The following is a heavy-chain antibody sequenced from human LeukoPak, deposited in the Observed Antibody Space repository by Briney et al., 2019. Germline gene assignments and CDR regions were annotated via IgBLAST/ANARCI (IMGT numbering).Heavy chain of an antibody. CDR1: GFTFSSYA. V-gene: IGHV3-30-3*01. CDR2: ISYDGSNK. J-gene: IGHJ4*02. CDR3: AREGIVGAHFDY. D-gene: IGHD1-26*01. Sequence: GGSLRLSCAASGFTFSSYAMHWVRQAPGKRLEWVAVISYDGSNKYYADSVKGRFTISRDNSKNTLYLQMNSLRAEDTAVYYCAREGIVGAHFDYWGQGTLVTVSS.